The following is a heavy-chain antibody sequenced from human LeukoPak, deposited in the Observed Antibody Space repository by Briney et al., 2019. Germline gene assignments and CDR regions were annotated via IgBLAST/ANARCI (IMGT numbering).Heavy chain of an antibody. D-gene: IGHD4-17*01. CDR3: ARGDYGDSDY. V-gene: IGHV4-59*01. CDR1: GRPISSFY. Sequence: SETLSLTCTVSGRPISSFYWSWIRQSPGKGLEWIGYNYYSGSANYNPSLKSRVTISVDASKNQFSLKLSSVTAADTAVYYCARGDYGDSDYWGQGILVTVSS. J-gene: IGHJ4*02. CDR2: NYYSGSA.